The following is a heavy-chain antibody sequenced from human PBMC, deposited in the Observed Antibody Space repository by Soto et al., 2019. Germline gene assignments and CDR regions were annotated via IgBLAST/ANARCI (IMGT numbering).Heavy chain of an antibody. CDR1: GYTFTSYG. J-gene: IGHJ6*02. D-gene: IGHD3-3*01. V-gene: IGHV1-18*01. Sequence: ASVKVSCKASGYTFTSYGISWGRQAPGQGLEWMGWISAYNGNTNYAQKLQGRVTMTTDTSTSTAYMELRSLRSDDTAVYYCARTSEDFWSGYLYYYYYYGMDVWGQGTTVTVSS. CDR2: ISAYNGNT. CDR3: ARTSEDFWSGYLYYYYYYGMDV.